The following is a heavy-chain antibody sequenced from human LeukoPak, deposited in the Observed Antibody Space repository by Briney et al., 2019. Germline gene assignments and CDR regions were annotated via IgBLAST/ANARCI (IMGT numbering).Heavy chain of an antibody. CDR2: IIPIFGTA. CDR1: GGTFSSYA. CDR3: ARSTVALGYFDY. Sequence: SVKVSCKASGGTFSSYAISWVRQAPGQGLEWMGGIIPIFGTANYAQKFQGRVTITADESTSTAYMELSSLRSEDTAVYYCARSTVALGYFDYWGPGTLVTVSS. D-gene: IGHD4-23*01. V-gene: IGHV1-69*13. J-gene: IGHJ4*02.